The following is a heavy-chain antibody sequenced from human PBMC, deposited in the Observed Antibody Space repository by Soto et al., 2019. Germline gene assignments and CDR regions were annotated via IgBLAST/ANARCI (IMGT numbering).Heavy chain of an antibody. J-gene: IGHJ4*02. Sequence: SETLSLTCPVSGGSVSSGSYYWSWIRQPPGKGLEWIGYIYYSGSTNYNPSLKSRVTISVDTSKNQFSLKLSSVTAADTAVYYCARGIAARVIDYWGQGTLVTVSS. D-gene: IGHD6-6*01. CDR2: IYYSGST. CDR3: ARGIAARVIDY. V-gene: IGHV4-61*01. CDR1: GGSVSSGSYY.